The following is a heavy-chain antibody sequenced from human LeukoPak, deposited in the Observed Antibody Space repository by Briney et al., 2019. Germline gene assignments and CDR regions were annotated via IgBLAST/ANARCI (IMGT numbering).Heavy chain of an antibody. Sequence: AGGSLRLSCAASGFTFSDYYMSWIRQAPGKGLEWVSYISSTTIYTLYADSVKGRFTISRDNAKNSLFLQMNSLRANDTAVYYCARVVSVASYYFDFWGQGSLVTVSS. D-gene: IGHD6-19*01. J-gene: IGHJ4*02. CDR3: ARVVSVASYYFDF. CDR2: ISSTTIYT. V-gene: IGHV3-11*06. CDR1: GFTFSDYY.